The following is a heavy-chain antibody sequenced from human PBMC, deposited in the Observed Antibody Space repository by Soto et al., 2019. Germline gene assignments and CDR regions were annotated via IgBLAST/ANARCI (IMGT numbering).Heavy chain of an antibody. D-gene: IGHD1-20*01. CDR3: ARDSSITVYYFDY. CDR1: GFTFSSYW. Sequence: GGSLRLSCAASGFTFSSYWMSWVRQAPGKGLEWVANIKQDGSEKYYVDSVKGRFTISRDNAKNSLYLQMNSLRAEDTAVYYCARDSSITVYYFDYWGQGTLVTVSS. J-gene: IGHJ4*02. V-gene: IGHV3-7*03. CDR2: IKQDGSEK.